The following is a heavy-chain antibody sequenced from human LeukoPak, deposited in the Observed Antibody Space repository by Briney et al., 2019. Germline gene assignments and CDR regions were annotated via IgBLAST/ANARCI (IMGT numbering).Heavy chain of an antibody. J-gene: IGHJ6*03. D-gene: IGHD3-22*01. Sequence: SETLSLTCSVSGASISSYFWSWIRQPPGKGLEWIGYIYYSGTTNYNPSLKSRIAISLDTSKKQFSLRMRSVTAADAAVYYCARSTSGYYSKHYYFYMDVWGKGTTVTVSS. CDR1: GASISSYF. CDR2: IYYSGTT. CDR3: ARSTSGYYSKHYYFYMDV. V-gene: IGHV4-59*01.